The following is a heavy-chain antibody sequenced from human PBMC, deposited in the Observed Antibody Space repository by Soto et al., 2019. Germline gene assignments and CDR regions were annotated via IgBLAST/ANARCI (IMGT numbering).Heavy chain of an antibody. V-gene: IGHV4-34*01. CDR1: GGSLSGYY. Sequence: QVQLQQWGAGLLKPSETLSLTCAVYGGSLSGYYWSWIRQPPGKGLEWIWEIKDGGLTNYSPSLKSRATISVDTPKNQFSLKLHSVTAADTAVYYCVRGQEGVVATHWDQGTLVTVSS. D-gene: IGHD5-12*01. CDR2: IKDGGLT. CDR3: VRGQEGVVATH. J-gene: IGHJ4*02.